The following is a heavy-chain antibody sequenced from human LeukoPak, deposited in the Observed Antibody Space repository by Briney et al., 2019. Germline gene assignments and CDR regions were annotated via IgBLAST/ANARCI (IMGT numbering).Heavy chain of an antibody. Sequence: ASVKVSCKASGGTFSNYAISWVRQAPGQGLEWMGGIIPIFGTANYAQKFQGRVTITADESTSTAYMELSSLRSEDTAVYYCARAGGSYPYYFDYWGQGTLVTVSS. J-gene: IGHJ4*02. CDR3: ARAGGSYPYYFDY. CDR2: IIPIFGTA. V-gene: IGHV1-69*01. CDR1: GGTFSNYA. D-gene: IGHD1-26*01.